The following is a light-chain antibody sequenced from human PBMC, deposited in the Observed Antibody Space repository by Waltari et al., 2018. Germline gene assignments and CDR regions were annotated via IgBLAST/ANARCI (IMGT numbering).Light chain of an antibody. CDR3: HQYETSPWT. CDR1: QSVRTTF. V-gene: IGKV3-20*01. J-gene: IGKJ1*01. CDR2: GAS. Sequence: EIVLTQSPGTLALSPGERATLYCRASQSVRTTFFAWYQQRPGQAPRLLFYGASNRAADIPDRCTASGSGTDFTLTISRLEPEDVAVYYCHQYETSPWTFGLGTRVEVK.